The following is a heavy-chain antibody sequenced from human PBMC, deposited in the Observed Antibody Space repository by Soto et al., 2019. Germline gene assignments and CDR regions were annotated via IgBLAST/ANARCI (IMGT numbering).Heavy chain of an antibody. CDR1: GYTLTELS. V-gene: IGHV1-24*01. CDR3: ARSAQEGNWFDP. Sequence: ASVKVSCKVSGYTLTELSMHWVRQAPGKGLEWMGGFDPEDGNTGYAQKFQGRVTMTRNTSISTAYMELSSLRSEDTAVYYCARSAQEGNWFDPWGQGTLVTVSS. D-gene: IGHD6-25*01. J-gene: IGHJ5*02. CDR2: FDPEDGNT.